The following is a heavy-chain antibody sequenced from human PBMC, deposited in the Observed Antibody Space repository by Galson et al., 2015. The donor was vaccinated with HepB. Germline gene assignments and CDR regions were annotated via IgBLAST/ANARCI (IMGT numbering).Heavy chain of an antibody. J-gene: IGHJ4*02. CDR2: IDPSDSYT. D-gene: IGHD5-18*01. V-gene: IGHV5-10-1*01. CDR3: ASSVDTAMVNVY. Sequence: QSGAEVKKPGESLRISCKGSGYSFSTYWISWVRQMPGKGLEWMGRIDPSDSYTNYSPSFQGHVTISADKSISTSYLQWSTLKASDTAMYYCASSVDTAMVNVYWGQGTLVTVSS. CDR1: GYSFSTYW.